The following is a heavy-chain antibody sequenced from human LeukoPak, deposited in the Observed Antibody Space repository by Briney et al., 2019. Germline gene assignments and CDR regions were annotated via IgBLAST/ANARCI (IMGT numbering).Heavy chain of an antibody. CDR3: ARDGTYYYDSSGYPSQYYFDY. Sequence: GGSLRLSCAASGFTVSSNYMSWVRQAPGKGLEWVSVIYSGGSTYYADSVKGRFTISRDNSKNTLYLQMNSLRAEDTAVYYCARDGTYYYDSSGYPSQYYFDYWGQGTLVTVSS. J-gene: IGHJ4*02. D-gene: IGHD3-22*01. CDR2: IYSGGST. CDR1: GFTVSSNY. V-gene: IGHV3-66*01.